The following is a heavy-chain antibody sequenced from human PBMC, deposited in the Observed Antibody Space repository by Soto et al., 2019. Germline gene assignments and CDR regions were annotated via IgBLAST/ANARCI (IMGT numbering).Heavy chain of an antibody. Sequence: PGESLKTSCKSLGYNFNCYWLGCVRQMPGKGLEWMGIIYPGDSDTRSSPSFQGQVTITADKPISSAYLQWRIPKASYTAMFFCPSQHATILAADSMDGWGQG. CDR2: IYPGDSDT. J-gene: IGHJ6*02. V-gene: IGHV5-51*01. CDR3: PSQHATILAADSMDG. CDR1: GYNFNCYW. D-gene: IGHD3-3*01.